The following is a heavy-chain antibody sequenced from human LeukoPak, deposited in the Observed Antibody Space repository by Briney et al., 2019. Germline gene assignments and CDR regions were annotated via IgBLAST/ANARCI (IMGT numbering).Heavy chain of an antibody. J-gene: IGHJ5*02. CDR2: IIPIFGTA. CDR3: ARMIVVVNLGWFDP. V-gene: IGHV1-69*01. D-gene: IGHD3-22*01. Sequence: ASVKVSCKASGGTFSSYAISWVRQAPGQGLEWMGGIIPIFGTANYAQKFQGRVTITADESTSTAYMELSSLRSEDTAVYYCARMIVVVNLGWFDPWGQGTLVNGSS. CDR1: GGTFSSYA.